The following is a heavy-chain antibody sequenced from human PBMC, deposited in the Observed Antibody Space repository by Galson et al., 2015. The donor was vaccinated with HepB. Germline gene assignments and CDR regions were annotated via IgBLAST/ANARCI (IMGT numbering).Heavy chain of an antibody. D-gene: IGHD6-13*01. V-gene: IGHV3-23*01. CDR1: GFTFISYA. CDR2: ISGSGGST. J-gene: IGHJ4*02. CDR3: ATPVQNAGNF. Sequence: SVRLSCTASGFTFISYAMSWVRQAPGKGLEWVSSISGSGGSTYYADSVKGRFTITRDNSKTTLYLQMNSLRAEDTAVYYCATPVQNAGNFWGQGTMVTVSS.